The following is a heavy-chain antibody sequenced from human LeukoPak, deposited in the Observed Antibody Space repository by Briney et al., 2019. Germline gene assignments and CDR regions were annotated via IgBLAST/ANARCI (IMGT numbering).Heavy chain of an antibody. CDR3: ARHRATKAAAGTGVYDY. CDR1: GGSISSSSYY. V-gene: IGHV4-39*01. CDR2: IYYSGST. Sequence: PSETLSLTCTVSGGSISSSSYYWGWIRQPPGKGLEWIGSIYYSGSTYYNPSLKSRVTISVDTSKNQFSLKLSSVTAADTAVYYCARHRATKAAAGTGVYDYWGQGTLVTVSS. J-gene: IGHJ4*02. D-gene: IGHD6-13*01.